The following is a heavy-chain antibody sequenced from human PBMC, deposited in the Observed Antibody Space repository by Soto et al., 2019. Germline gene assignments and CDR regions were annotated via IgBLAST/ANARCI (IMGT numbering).Heavy chain of an antibody. J-gene: IGHJ4*02. CDR2: ISAYNGNT. V-gene: IGHV1-18*01. D-gene: IGHD2-2*01. CDR1: GYTFTSYG. Sequence: ASVKVSCKASGYTFTSYGISWVRQAPGQGLEWMGWISAYNGNTNYAQKLQGRVTMTTDTSTSTAYMELRSLRSDDTAVYYCARGCSSTSCYAHFDYWGQGTLVTVSS. CDR3: ARGCSSTSCYAHFDY.